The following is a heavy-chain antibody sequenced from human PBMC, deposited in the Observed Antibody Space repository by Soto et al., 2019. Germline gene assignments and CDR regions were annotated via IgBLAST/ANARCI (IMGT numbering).Heavy chain of an antibody. CDR3: ARAHEVAWFDS. CDR1: GFSFSSYT. D-gene: IGHD2-15*01. Sequence: GGSLRLSCTASGFSFSSYTMNWVRQAPGKGLQWIASITNRGTHTYSADSVKGRFTISRDNDKNSLYLQMNNLRAEDTATYYCARAHEVAWFDSWGLGTLVTVSS. CDR2: ITNRGTHT. V-gene: IGHV3-21*06. J-gene: IGHJ5*01.